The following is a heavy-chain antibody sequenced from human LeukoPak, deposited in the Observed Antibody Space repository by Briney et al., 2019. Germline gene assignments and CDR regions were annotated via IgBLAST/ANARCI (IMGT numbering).Heavy chain of an antibody. D-gene: IGHD4-17*01. J-gene: IGHJ4*02. V-gene: IGHV3-7*03. CDR1: GFPFSSYW. CDR3: ARDGPSSPTYGEGGAY. CDR2: IKGDGSEK. Sequence: GGSLRLSCAASGFPFSSYWISWVRQAPGKGLEWVANIKGDGSEKYYVDSVKGRFTMSRDNGKNLLYLQVNSLRAEDTAVYYCARDGPSSPTYGEGGAYWGQGTPATVSS.